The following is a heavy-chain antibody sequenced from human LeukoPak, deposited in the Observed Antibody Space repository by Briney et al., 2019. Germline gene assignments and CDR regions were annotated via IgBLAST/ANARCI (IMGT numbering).Heavy chain of an antibody. CDR1: GFTFSSYA. V-gene: IGHV3-30-3*01. J-gene: IGHJ4*02. Sequence: GGSLRLSCAASGFTFSSYAMHWVRQAPGKGLEWVAVISYDGSNKYYADSVKGQFTISRDNSKSTLYLQMNSLRAEDTAVYYCAREGELNYFDYWGQGTLVTVSS. CDR2: ISYDGSNK. CDR3: AREGELNYFDY. D-gene: IGHD1-26*01.